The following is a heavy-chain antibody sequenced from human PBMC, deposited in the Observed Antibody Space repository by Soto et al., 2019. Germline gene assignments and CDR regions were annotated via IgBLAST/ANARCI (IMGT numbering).Heavy chain of an antibody. CDR1: GGSISSGGYY. V-gene: IGHV4-31*03. CDR2: IYYSGST. CDR3: ARAGHSSSSEGANWFDP. D-gene: IGHD6-6*01. J-gene: IGHJ5*02. Sequence: SETLSLTCTVSGGSISSGGYYWSWIRQHPGKGLEWIGYIYYSGSTYFNPSLKIRLTISVDTSKNQFSLQLSSVNAAATAVYYCARAGHSSSSEGANWFDPWGQGTLVTVSS.